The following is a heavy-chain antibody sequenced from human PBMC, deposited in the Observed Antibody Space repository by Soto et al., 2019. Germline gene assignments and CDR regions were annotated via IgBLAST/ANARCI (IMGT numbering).Heavy chain of an antibody. J-gene: IGHJ5*02. D-gene: IGHD2-2*01. V-gene: IGHV1-69*08. Sequence: QVQLVQSGAEVKKPGSSVKVSCKASGGTFSSYTISWVRQAPGQGLEWMGRIIPILGIANYAQKFQGRVTITADKSTSTAYMELSSLRSEDTAVYYCARDEEGCSSTSCYSNSFDPWCQGTLVTVSS. CDR2: IIPILGIA. CDR1: GGTFSSYT. CDR3: ARDEEGCSSTSCYSNSFDP.